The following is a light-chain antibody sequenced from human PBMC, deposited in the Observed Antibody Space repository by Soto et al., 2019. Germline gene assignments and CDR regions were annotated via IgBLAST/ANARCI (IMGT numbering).Light chain of an antibody. Sequence: QSVLTQPPSVSGAPGQRVTISCTGSSYKIGAGYDVHWYQQLPGTAPKLLIYGNSNRPSGVPDRFSGSKSGTSASLAITGLQAEDESDYYCQSYDSSLSALYVFGTGTKLTVL. CDR2: GNS. J-gene: IGLJ1*01. CDR3: QSYDSSLSALYV. V-gene: IGLV1-40*01. CDR1: SYKIGAGYD.